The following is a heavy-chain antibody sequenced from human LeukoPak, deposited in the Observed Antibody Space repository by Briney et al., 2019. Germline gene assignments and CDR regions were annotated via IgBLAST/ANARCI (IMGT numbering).Heavy chain of an antibody. J-gene: IGHJ4*02. CDR3: AKDRSSGGSCYNY. CDR1: GFTFSNYA. Sequence: PGGSLRLSCAASGFTFSNYAMTWVRQAPRKGLEWVSGISGSGDATYYADSVKGRFTISRDNSENTVYLQMNSLRVEDTAIYYCAKDRSSGGSCYNYWGRGTQVTVSS. D-gene: IGHD2-15*01. CDR2: ISGSGDAT. V-gene: IGHV3-23*01.